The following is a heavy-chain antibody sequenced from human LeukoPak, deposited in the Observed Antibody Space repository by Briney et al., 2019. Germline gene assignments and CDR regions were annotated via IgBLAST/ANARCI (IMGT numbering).Heavy chain of an antibody. V-gene: IGHV3-49*04. J-gene: IGHJ4*02. Sequence: GGSLKLSCAASGFTVSSNYMTWVRQAPGKGLEWVGFIRSKVYGGTPEYAASVKGRFTISRNDSKGIAYLQMNSLKTEDTAVYYCSRDQTPYYWGQGTLVTVSS. CDR1: GFTVSSNY. CDR2: IRSKVYGGTP. CDR3: SRDQTPYY.